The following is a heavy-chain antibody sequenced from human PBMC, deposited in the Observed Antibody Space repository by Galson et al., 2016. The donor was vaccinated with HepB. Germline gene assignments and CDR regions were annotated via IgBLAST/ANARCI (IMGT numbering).Heavy chain of an antibody. CDR3: AHRRGSGSPWAYGAFDI. CDR2: IYWDDDK. D-gene: IGHD1-26*01. J-gene: IGHJ3*02. Sequence: ALVKPTQTLTLTCTFSGFSLTTNGVGVGWIRQSPGKALEWLALIYWDDDKRYSPSLKTRLIITKDTSKNQVVLTMTNMDPVDTATYYCAHRRGSGSPWAYGAFDIWGQGTMVTVSS. CDR1: GFSLTTNGVG. V-gene: IGHV2-5*02.